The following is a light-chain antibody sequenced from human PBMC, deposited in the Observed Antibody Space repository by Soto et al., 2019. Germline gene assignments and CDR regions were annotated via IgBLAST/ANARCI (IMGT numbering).Light chain of an antibody. J-gene: IGLJ1*01. V-gene: IGLV1-51*01. Sequence: QSVLTQPPSVSAAPGQKVIISCSGSSSNIGNNYVSWYQQLPGTAPKVLIYENNKRPSGIPDRFSGSKSGTSATLGITGLQTGDEADYYCGTWDSSLSTSYVFGTGTKVTVL. CDR1: SSNIGNNY. CDR2: ENN. CDR3: GTWDSSLSTSYV.